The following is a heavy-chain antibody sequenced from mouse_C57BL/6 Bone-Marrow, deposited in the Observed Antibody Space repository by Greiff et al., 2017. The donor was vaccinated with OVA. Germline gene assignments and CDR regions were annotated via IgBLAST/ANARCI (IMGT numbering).Heavy chain of an antibody. CDR3: ASYYYGSSPLYWYFDV. CDR1: GYAFSSYW. Sequence: VQLQQSGAELVKPGASVKISCKASGYAFSSYWMNWVKQRPGKGLEWIGQIYPGDGDTNYNGKFKGKATLTADKSSSTAYMQLSSLTSEDSAVYFCASYYYGSSPLYWYFDVWGTGTTVTVSS. V-gene: IGHV1-80*01. J-gene: IGHJ1*03. D-gene: IGHD1-1*01. CDR2: IYPGDGDT.